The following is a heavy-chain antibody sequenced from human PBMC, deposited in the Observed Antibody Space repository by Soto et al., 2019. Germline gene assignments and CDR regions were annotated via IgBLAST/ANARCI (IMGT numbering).Heavy chain of an antibody. V-gene: IGHV2-5*02. Sequence: QITLKESGPTLVKPTQTLTLTCTFSGFSLSTSRVGVGWIRQPPGKALEWLAVIYWDDAKTYRPSLKSRLTITKDTSKNQVALTMTNMDPVDTATYYCAHAYSGRSLYWGQGTLVTVSS. J-gene: IGHJ4*02. D-gene: IGHD1-26*01. CDR2: IYWDDAK. CDR1: GFSLSTSRVG. CDR3: AHAYSGRSLY.